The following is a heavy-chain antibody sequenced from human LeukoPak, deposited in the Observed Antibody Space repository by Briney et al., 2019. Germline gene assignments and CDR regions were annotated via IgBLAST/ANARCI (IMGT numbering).Heavy chain of an antibody. CDR1: GFTFSSYS. Sequence: GGSLRLSCAASGFTFSSYSMNWVRQAPGKGLEWVSSISSSSSYIYYADSVKGRFTISRDNAKNSLYLQMNSLRAEDTAVYYCAXDRTSSGWFDYWGQGTLVTVSS. CDR3: AXDRTSSGWFDY. D-gene: IGHD6-19*01. V-gene: IGHV3-21*01. CDR2: ISSSSSYI. J-gene: IGHJ4*02.